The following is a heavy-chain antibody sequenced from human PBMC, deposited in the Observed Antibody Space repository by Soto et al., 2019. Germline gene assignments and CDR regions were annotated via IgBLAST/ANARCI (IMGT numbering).Heavy chain of an antibody. D-gene: IGHD1-1*01. CDR3: ARRVTISYYMDV. CDR1: GGSFSDYY. V-gene: IGHV4-34*01. Sequence: PSETLSLTCAVYGGSFSDYYWAWIRQPPGKGLEWIGEINHSGSTNYSPSLKSRVTISVDRSKNQFSLKLTSVTAADTAVYYCARRVTISYYMDVWGKGTTVTVSS. CDR2: INHSGST. J-gene: IGHJ6*03.